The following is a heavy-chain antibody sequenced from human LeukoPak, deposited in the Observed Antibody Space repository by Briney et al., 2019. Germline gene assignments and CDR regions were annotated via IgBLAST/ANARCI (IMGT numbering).Heavy chain of an antibody. J-gene: IGHJ6*03. V-gene: IGHV1-46*01. D-gene: IGHD6-19*01. CDR2: ISPSGGSS. CDR1: GYTFTDYY. Sequence: GASVKVSCKASGYTFTDYYIHWVRQAPGQGLEWMGIISPSGGSSSYAQKFQGRVTMTRDKSTSTVYMELSRLRSEDTAVYYCARPTGSGWYPSQRYYYYMDVWGKGTTVTVSS. CDR3: ARPTGSGWYPSQRYYYYMDV.